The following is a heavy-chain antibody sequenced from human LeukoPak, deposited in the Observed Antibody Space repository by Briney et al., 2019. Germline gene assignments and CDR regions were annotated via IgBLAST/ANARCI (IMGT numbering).Heavy chain of an antibody. CDR3: ARGLDYGYGFVF. D-gene: IGHD4-17*01. Sequence: GGSLRLSCAASGFTFSSYSMNWVRQAPGKGLVWLSHISPDGTKNNYAGLVEGRFTISRDNAKNTLYLQMNSLGAEDTAVYFCARGLDYGYGFVFWGQGALVTVSS. CDR2: ISPDGTKN. V-gene: IGHV3-74*01. J-gene: IGHJ4*02. CDR1: GFTFSSYS.